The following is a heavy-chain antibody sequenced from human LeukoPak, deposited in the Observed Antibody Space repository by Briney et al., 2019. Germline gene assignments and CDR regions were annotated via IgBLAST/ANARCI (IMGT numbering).Heavy chain of an antibody. D-gene: IGHD6-13*01. V-gene: IGHV4-59*11. Sequence: SETLSLTCTVSGGSISSHFWSWIRQPPGKGLEWIGYIYHSVSTNYNPSLKSRVAMSVDTSKNQFSLKLSSVTAADTAVYYCARDHLPAAAPGYYMDVWGKGTTVTVSS. CDR2: IYHSVST. CDR3: ARDHLPAAAPGYYMDV. J-gene: IGHJ6*03. CDR1: GGSISSHF.